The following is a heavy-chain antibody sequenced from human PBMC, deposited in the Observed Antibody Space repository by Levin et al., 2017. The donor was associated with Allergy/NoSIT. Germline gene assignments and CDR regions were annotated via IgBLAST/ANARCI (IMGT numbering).Heavy chain of an antibody. J-gene: IGHJ4*02. V-gene: IGHV1-8*01. CDR1: GYTFSSYD. CDR3: ARMDHYYASSRTVDS. D-gene: IGHD3-22*01. CDR2: MNPNSGNT. Sequence: GESLKISCNASGYTFSSYDIIWVRQASGQGLEWMGWMNPNSGNTGFAQKFQARVTMTRNTSIDTAYMELSSLTSDDTALYYCARMDHYYASSRTVDSWGQGTQVTVSS.